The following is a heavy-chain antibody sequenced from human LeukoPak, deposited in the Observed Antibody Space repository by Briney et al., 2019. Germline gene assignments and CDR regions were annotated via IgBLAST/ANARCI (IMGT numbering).Heavy chain of an antibody. V-gene: IGHV4-34*01. CDR3: ARGDIVIVPAARKGYYYMDV. CDR1: GGSFSGYY. J-gene: IGHJ6*03. Sequence: SETLSLTCAVYGGSFSGYYWSWIRQPPGKGLEWIGEINRSGSTNYNPSLKSRVTISVDTSKNQFSLKLSSVTAADTAVYYCARGDIVIVPAARKGYYYMDVWGKGTTVTVSS. D-gene: IGHD2-2*01. CDR2: INRSGST.